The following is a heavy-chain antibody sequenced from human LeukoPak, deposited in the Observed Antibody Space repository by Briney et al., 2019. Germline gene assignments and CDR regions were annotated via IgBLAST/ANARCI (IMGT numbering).Heavy chain of an antibody. Sequence: PSETLSLTCTVSGGSISSGGYYWSWIRQHPGKGLEWIGYIYDSGSTYYNPSLKSRVTISVDTSKNQFSLKLSSVTAADTAVYYCAREITIFGVVIIPGWFDPWGQGTLVTVSS. J-gene: IGHJ5*02. CDR3: AREITIFGVVIIPGWFDP. CDR1: GGSISSGGYY. V-gene: IGHV4-31*03. D-gene: IGHD3-3*01. CDR2: IYDSGST.